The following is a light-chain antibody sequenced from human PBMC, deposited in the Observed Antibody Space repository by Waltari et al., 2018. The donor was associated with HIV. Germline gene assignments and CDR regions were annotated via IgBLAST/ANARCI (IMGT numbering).Light chain of an antibody. J-gene: IGKJ2*01. V-gene: IGKV1-5*03. CDR2: KAS. Sequence: DIRMTQTPSTLSTSVGDRVTITCRDSQTISSWLAWYQQKPGKAPKVLIYKASSLESGVPSRFSGSGSGTEFTLTISSLQPDDSATYYCQQYLNYPYTFGQGTKVEIK. CDR1: QTISSW. CDR3: QQYLNYPYT.